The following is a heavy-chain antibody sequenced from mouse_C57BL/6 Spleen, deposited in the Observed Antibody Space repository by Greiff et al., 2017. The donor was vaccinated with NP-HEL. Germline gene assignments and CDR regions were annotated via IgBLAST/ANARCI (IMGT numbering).Heavy chain of an antibody. Sequence: QVQLQQPGAELVKPGASVKLSCKASGYTFTSYWMHWVKQRPGQGLEWIGMINPNSGSTNYNEKFKSKATLTVDKSSSTAYMQLSSLTSEDSAVYYCARWMGDFAWFAYGSQGTLVTVSA. CDR2: INPNSGST. J-gene: IGHJ3*01. CDR3: ARWMGDFAWFAY. V-gene: IGHV1-64*01. CDR1: GYTFTSYW. D-gene: IGHD2-3*01.